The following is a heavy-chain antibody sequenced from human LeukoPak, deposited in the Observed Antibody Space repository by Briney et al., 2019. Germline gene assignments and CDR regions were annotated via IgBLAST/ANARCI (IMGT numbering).Heavy chain of an antibody. CDR1: GYTFTSYD. J-gene: IGHJ5*02. D-gene: IGHD3-16*02. Sequence: ASVKVSCKASGYTFTSYDINWVRQATGQGLEWMGWMNPNSGNTGYAQKFQGRVTMTRETSISTAYMELSSLRSEDTAVYYCARRFGLRLGELSSPRPYNWFDPWGQGTLVTVSS. CDR2: MNPNSGNT. CDR3: ARRFGLRLGELSSPRPYNWFDP. V-gene: IGHV1-8*01.